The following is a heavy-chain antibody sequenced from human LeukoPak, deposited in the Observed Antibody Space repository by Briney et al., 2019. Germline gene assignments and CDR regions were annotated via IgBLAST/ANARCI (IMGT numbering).Heavy chain of an antibody. V-gene: IGHV3-30*02. D-gene: IGHD3-16*01. Sequence: GGSLRLSRVASGFSLTTYGMLWVRQAPGEGLQWVAFMRSDGTSKYYGDSVEGRFTISRDNSKSTLYLLMNSLSAEDTGIYYCAKDRPIKGGFDPWGQGTPVTVSS. CDR2: MRSDGTSK. CDR1: GFSLTTYG. J-gene: IGHJ5*02. CDR3: AKDRPIKGGFDP.